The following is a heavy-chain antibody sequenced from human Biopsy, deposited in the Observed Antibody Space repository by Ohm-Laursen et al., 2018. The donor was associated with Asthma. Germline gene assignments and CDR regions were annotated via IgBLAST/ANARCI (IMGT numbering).Heavy chain of an antibody. J-gene: IGHJ3*02. V-gene: IGHV3-30*01. CDR1: GFSFSNFA. CDR3: VGDGTDDAFDI. D-gene: IGHD1-1*01. Sequence: RSLRLSCTASGFSFSNFAIHWVRQAPGKGLEWVGVISKDASTQDYADSVKGRFTMARDNSKNTLDLRMNSLREEDTAVYYCVGDGTDDAFDIWGQGTVVSVSS. CDR2: ISKDASTQ.